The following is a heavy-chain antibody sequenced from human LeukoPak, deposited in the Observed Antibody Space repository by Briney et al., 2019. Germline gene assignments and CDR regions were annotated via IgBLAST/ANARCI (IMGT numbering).Heavy chain of an antibody. J-gene: IGHJ4*02. V-gene: IGHV4-39*01. D-gene: IGHD2-15*01. CDR3: ARHPPRAASLVY. CDR2: IYYSGST. CDR1: GGSISSSSYY. Sequence: SETLSLTCTVSGGSISSSSYYWGWIRQPPGKGLEWIGSIYYSGSTYYNPSLKSRVTISVDTSKNQFSLKLSSVTAADTAVYYCARHPPRAASLVYWGQGTLVTVSS.